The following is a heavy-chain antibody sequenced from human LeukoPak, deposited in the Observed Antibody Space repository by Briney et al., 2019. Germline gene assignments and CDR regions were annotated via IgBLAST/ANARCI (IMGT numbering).Heavy chain of an antibody. D-gene: IGHD3-22*01. Sequence: GGSLRLSCADSGFTFSSYAMSWVRQAPGKGLEWVSLISTSGRTHYADSVQGRFTISRDNSKNTLSLHMNSLRAEDTAVYCCARDLDSSGYYHVVDSWGQGALVTVSS. CDR1: GFTFSSYA. CDR3: ARDLDSSGYYHVVDS. CDR2: ISTSGRT. V-gene: IGHV3-23*01. J-gene: IGHJ4*02.